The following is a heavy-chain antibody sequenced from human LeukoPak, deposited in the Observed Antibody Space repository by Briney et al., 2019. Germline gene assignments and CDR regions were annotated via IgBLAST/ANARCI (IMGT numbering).Heavy chain of an antibody. CDR3: ATEAPGSYYFDY. CDR1: GDTLTYYH. V-gene: IGHV1-46*01. J-gene: IGHJ4*02. CDR2: VYVTGETT. Sequence: ASVKVSCKASGDTLTYYHIHWVRQAPGQGVAWMGAVYVTGETTRNTQNFQGRVTMTRDPSTATVYMELTSLRSEDTAVYYCATEAPGSYYFDYWGQGVLVTVSS.